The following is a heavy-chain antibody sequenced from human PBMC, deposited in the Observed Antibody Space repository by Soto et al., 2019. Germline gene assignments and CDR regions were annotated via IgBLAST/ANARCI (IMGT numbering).Heavy chain of an antibody. CDR3: ARHVDRSGWLV. D-gene: IGHD3-22*01. CDR2: IYPGDSET. V-gene: IGHV5-51*01. CDR1: GYDFTTYW. J-gene: IGHJ4*02. Sequence: EVKVVQSGPEAKKPGESLKISCKGSGYDFTTYWIGWVRQVSGEGLEWMGMIYPGDSETRYSPSFQGQVTISADKSLNTAYLQWSSLKASDTAIYYCARHVDRSGWLVWGQGSQVTVSS.